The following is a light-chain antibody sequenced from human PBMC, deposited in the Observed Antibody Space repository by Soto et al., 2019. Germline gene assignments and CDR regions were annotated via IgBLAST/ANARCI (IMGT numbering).Light chain of an antibody. CDR3: QHYGASPPLT. V-gene: IGKV3-20*01. J-gene: IGKJ4*01. CDR2: DEA. CDR1: QTVTNRF. Sequence: EIVLTQSPDTLSLSPGERATLSCRASQTVTNRFLAWYQQKPGQAPRLLMYDEATRITGFPDKLSGSGSGTDFTLPITRLEPEDFAVYYCQHYGASPPLTFGGGTKVEVK.